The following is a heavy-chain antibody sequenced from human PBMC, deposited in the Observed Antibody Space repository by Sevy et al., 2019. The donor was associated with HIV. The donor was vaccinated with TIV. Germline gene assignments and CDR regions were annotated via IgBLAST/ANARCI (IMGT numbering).Heavy chain of an antibody. CDR2: IYINGRS. CDR3: ARDGIRRDYYHGMDV. V-gene: IGHV4-61*02. J-gene: IGHJ6*02. Sequence: SETLSLTCTVSGDSMSSGNHWWSWIRQPAGKGLEWIGRIYINGRSIYNPVLKSRVTMSVDTSTNQFFLKLNSVTAADTAVYYCARDGIRRDYYHGMDVWGQGTTVTVSS. D-gene: IGHD1-26*01. CDR1: GDSMSSGNHW.